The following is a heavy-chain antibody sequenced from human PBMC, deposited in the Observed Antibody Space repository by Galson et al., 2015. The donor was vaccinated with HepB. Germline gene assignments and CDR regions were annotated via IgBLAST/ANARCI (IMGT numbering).Heavy chain of an antibody. D-gene: IGHD5-24*01. CDR2: NFYSGST. CDR3: ASGRRDGYRYFDY. Sequence: IGSNFYSGSTYYNPSLKGRVTISVETSKNQLSLKVNSVTAADTAFYYCASGRRDGYRYFDYWGQGTLVTVSS. V-gene: IGHV4-39*01. J-gene: IGHJ4*02.